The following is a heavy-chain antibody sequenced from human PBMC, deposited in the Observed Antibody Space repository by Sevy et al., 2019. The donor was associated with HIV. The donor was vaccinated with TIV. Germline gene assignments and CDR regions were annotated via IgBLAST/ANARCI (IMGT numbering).Heavy chain of an antibody. CDR2: IKSKTDGGTT. CDR3: TTDPPRGQWLVFDY. CDR1: GFTFSNAW. V-gene: IGHV3-15*01. D-gene: IGHD6-19*01. Sequence: GRSLRLSCAASGFTFSNAWMSWVRQAPGKGLEWVGRIKSKTDGGTTDYAAPVKGRFTISRDDSKNTLYLQMNSLKTEDTAVYYCTTDPPRGQWLVFDYWGQGTLVTVSS. J-gene: IGHJ4*02.